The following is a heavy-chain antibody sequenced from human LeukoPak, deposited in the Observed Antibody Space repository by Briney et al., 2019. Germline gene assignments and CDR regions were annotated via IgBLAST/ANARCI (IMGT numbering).Heavy chain of an antibody. Sequence: SETLCLTCTVSGGSISSYYWSWIRQPPGKVLEWIGYIYYSGSTNYNPSLKSRVTISVDTSKNQFSLKLSSVTAADTAVYYCARGGTREVVVIPLGWFDPWGQGTLVTVSS. CDR2: IYYSGST. CDR3: ARGGTREVVVIPLGWFDP. D-gene: IGHD3-22*01. J-gene: IGHJ5*02. CDR1: GGSISSYY. V-gene: IGHV4-59*01.